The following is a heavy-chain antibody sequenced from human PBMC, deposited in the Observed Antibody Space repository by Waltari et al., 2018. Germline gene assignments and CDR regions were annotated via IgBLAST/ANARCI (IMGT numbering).Heavy chain of an antibody. CDR2: IYTSGST. CDR1: GGSISSYY. J-gene: IGHJ3*02. Sequence: QVQLQESGPGLVKPSETLSLTCTVSGGSISSYYWSWIRQPAGKGLEWIGRIYTSGSTNYNPSLQSRVTMSVDTSKNQCSRKLSSVTAADTAVYYCARDQYYDFWSGYSPDAFDIWGQGTMVTVSS. D-gene: IGHD3-3*01. CDR3: ARDQYYDFWSGYSPDAFDI. V-gene: IGHV4-4*07.